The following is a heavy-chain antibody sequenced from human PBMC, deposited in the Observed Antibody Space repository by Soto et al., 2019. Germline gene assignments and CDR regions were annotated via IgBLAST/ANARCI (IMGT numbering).Heavy chain of an antibody. CDR3: ILAVTKFDY. CDR1: GFTFSNYW. J-gene: IGHJ4*02. CDR2: INKDGSSS. D-gene: IGHD4-4*01. Sequence: GGSLRLSCAASGFTFSNYWMHWVRQAPGKGLVWVSHINKDGSSSSHADFVKGRFTISRDNAKNTLYLQMNSLRAEDTAVYYCILAVTKFDYWGQGVLVTVSS. V-gene: IGHV3-74*01.